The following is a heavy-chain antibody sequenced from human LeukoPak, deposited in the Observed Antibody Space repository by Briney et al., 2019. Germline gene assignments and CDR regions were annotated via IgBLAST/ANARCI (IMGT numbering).Heavy chain of an antibody. V-gene: IGHV4-59*08. CDR2: IYYSGST. Sequence: PSETLSLTCTVSGGSVSGYYWSWIRQPPGKGLEWIGYIYYSGSTNYNPSLKSRVTISVDTSKNQFSLKLSSVTAADTAVYYCARMSDFGVVIDYWGQGTLVTVSS. J-gene: IGHJ4*02. CDR1: GGSVSGYY. CDR3: ARMSDFGVVIDY. D-gene: IGHD3-3*01.